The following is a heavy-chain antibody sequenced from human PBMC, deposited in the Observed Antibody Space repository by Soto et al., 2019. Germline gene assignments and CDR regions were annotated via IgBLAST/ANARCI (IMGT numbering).Heavy chain of an antibody. V-gene: IGHV4-59*12. J-gene: IGHJ4*02. Sequence: SETLSLTCTVSGGSISSYYWSWIRQPPGMGLEWIGYIYYSGSTNYNPSLSSRITMSVDKSKNQFSLKLSSVTAADTAVYYCARTHSPSLEPPYYFDYWGQGTLVTVSS. CDR3: ARTHSPSLEPPYYFDY. D-gene: IGHD1-1*01. CDR1: GGSISSYY. CDR2: IYYSGST.